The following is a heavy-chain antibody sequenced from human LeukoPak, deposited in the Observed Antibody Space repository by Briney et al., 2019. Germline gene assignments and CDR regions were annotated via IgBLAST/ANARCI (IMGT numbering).Heavy chain of an antibody. CDR2: IYYSGST. D-gene: IGHD6-6*01. V-gene: IGHV4-39*01. Sequence: SETLSLTCTVSGGSISSSSYYWGWIRQPPGKRLEWIGSIYYSGSTYYNPSLKSRVTISVDTSKNQFSLKLSSVTAADTAVYYCARYRPNTRYSISVWFDPWGQGTLVTVSS. CDR1: GGSISSSSYY. J-gene: IGHJ5*02. CDR3: ARYRPNTRYSISVWFDP.